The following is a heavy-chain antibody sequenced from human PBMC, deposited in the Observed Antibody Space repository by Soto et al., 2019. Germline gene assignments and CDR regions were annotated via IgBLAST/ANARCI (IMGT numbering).Heavy chain of an antibody. CDR3: LIVGGTRT. V-gene: IGHV3-72*01. D-gene: IGHD1-26*01. CDR1: GFPFSDLY. CDR2: IRNKANXYTT. J-gene: IGHJ5*02. Sequence: EVQVVESGGGLVQPGGSLRLSCAASGFPFSDLYIDWVRQAPGKGLEWVARIRNKANXYTTXYAASVKGRFTISRDDSXXXXXXXXXXXXTXXXXXXXXLIVGGTRTWGQGTLVSVSS.